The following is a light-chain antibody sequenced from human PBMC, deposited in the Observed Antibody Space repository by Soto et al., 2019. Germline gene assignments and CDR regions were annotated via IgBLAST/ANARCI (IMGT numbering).Light chain of an antibody. CDR3: GSYAGSSAFYV. CDR2: EVS. J-gene: IGLJ1*01. Sequence: QSALTQPASVSGSPGQSITISCTGTSSDVGYYNFVSWYQQHPGKAPKLIIYEVSNRPSGVSNRFSASKSGNTASLTISGLQAEDEADYHCGSYAGSSAFYVFGTGTKLTVL. CDR1: SSDVGYYNF. V-gene: IGLV2-14*01.